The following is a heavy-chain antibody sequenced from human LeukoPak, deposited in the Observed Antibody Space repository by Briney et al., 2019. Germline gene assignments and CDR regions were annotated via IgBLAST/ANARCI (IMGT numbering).Heavy chain of an antibody. V-gene: IGHV4-39*07. CDR1: GGSISSSSYY. J-gene: IGHJ4*02. Sequence: PSETLSLTCTVSGGSISSSSYYWGWIRQPPGKGLEWIGSIYYSGSTYYNPSRKSRVTISVDRSKNQFSLKLSSVTAAGTAVYYCARVSRGREIYFDYWGQGTLVTVSS. CDR3: ARVSRGREIYFDY. CDR2: IYYSGST. D-gene: IGHD5-24*01.